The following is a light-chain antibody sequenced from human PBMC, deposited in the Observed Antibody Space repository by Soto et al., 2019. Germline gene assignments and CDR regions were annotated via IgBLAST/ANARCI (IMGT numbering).Light chain of an antibody. CDR1: QGIYDW. Sequence: DIQMTQSPSFVSASVGDRVTITCRANQGIYDWVAWYQQKPGKAPKLLIYAASSLQTGVPSRFSGSGSGTDFTLSISNLQLEDFATYYCQQVTTSPPFTFGGGTKVEI. CDR3: QQVTTSPPFT. J-gene: IGKJ4*01. CDR2: AAS. V-gene: IGKV1-12*01.